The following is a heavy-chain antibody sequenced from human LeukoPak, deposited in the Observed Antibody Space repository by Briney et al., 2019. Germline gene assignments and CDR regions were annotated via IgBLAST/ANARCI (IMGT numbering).Heavy chain of an antibody. Sequence: GGSLRLSCAASGFTFSSYDMHWVRRATGKGLEWVSAIGTAGDTYYPGSVKGRFTISRENAKNSLYLQMNSLRAGDTAVYYCAREGVYVNAFDIWGQGTMVTVSS. CDR3: AREGVYVNAFDI. CDR2: IGTAGDT. CDR1: GFTFSSYD. J-gene: IGHJ3*02. V-gene: IGHV3-13*01. D-gene: IGHD2/OR15-2a*01.